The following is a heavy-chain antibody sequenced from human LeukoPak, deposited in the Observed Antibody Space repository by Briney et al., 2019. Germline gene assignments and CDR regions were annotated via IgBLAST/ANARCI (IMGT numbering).Heavy chain of an antibody. D-gene: IGHD6-13*01. Sequence: GGSLRLSCAASGFTFSSYAMSWVRQAPGKGLEWVSAISGSGGSTYYADSVKGRFTISRANSKNTLYLQMNSLRAEDTAVYYCAKEGVKDSSSWYSVGYYYGMDVWGQGTTVTVSS. CDR3: AKEGVKDSSSWYSVGYYYGMDV. V-gene: IGHV3-23*01. CDR1: GFTFSSYA. CDR2: ISGSGGST. J-gene: IGHJ6*02.